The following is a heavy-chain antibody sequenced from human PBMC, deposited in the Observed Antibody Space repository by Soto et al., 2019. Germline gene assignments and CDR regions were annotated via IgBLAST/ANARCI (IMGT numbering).Heavy chain of an antibody. CDR2: ISGNGFGT. J-gene: IGHJ4*02. Sequence: PGGSLRLSCAASGFSFSSYALNWVRQAPGKGLEWVSSISGNGFGTYYADSVRGRFTITRDNSKNTVYLQMNSLRVEDTAVYYCARDSGGLDYGDSSGFLDYFDYWGQGTLVTVSS. CDR3: ARDSGGLDYGDSSGFLDYFDY. V-gene: IGHV3-23*01. D-gene: IGHD3-22*01. CDR1: GFSFSSYA.